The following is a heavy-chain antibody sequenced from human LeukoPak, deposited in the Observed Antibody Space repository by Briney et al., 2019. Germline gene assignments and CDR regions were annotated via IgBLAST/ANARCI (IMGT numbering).Heavy chain of an antibody. V-gene: IGHV3-49*04. CDR2: IRSKAYGGTT. Sequence: PGGSLRLSCAASGFTFSTCGMHWVRQAPGKGLEWVGFIRSKAYGGTTEYAASVKGRFTISRDDSKSIAYLQMNSLKTEDTAVYYCTRVRGNSGWFVFDYWGQGTLVTVSS. J-gene: IGHJ4*02. D-gene: IGHD6-19*01. CDR1: GFTFSTCG. CDR3: TRVRGNSGWFVFDY.